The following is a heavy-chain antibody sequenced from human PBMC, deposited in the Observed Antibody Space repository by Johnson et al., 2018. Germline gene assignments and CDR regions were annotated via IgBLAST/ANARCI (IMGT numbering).Heavy chain of an antibody. D-gene: IGHD4-17*01. J-gene: IGHJ3*02. V-gene: IGHV3-23*04. CDR2: ISGSGGST. CDR3: AVLRPEDAFDI. Sequence: EVQLVESGGGLVQHGVSLILSCAASGFTFSSYAMTWVRPAPGQGLEWVSAISGSGGSTHSATSVKGRFTMPKDNSKKPLSLQMNSLRAEDTPVYYCAVLRPEDAFDIWGQGTMVTVSS. CDR1: GFTFSSYA.